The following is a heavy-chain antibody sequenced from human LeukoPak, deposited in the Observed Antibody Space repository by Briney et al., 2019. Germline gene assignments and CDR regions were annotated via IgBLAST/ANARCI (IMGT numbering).Heavy chain of an antibody. Sequence: SETLSLTCTVSGGSISSSSYYWGWIRQPPGKGLEWIGSIYYSGSTYYNPSLKSRVTISVDTSKNQFSLKLSSVTAADTAVYYCARHVVVIAIFDIWGQGTMVTVSS. V-gene: IGHV4-39*01. CDR3: ARHVVVIAIFDI. CDR1: GGSISSSSYY. CDR2: IYYSGST. D-gene: IGHD2-21*01. J-gene: IGHJ3*02.